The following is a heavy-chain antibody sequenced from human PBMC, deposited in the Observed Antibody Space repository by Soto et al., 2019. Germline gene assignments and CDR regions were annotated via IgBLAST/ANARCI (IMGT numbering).Heavy chain of an antibody. CDR2: ISSSSSYI. CDR1: GFTFSSYS. V-gene: IGHV3-21*01. CDR3: ARTDIVVVTATNFDY. D-gene: IGHD2-21*02. J-gene: IGHJ4*02. Sequence: PGESLKISCAASGFTFSSYSMNWVRQAPGKGLEWVSSISSSSSYIYYADSVKGRFTISRDNAKNSLYLQMNSLRAEDTAVYYCARTDIVVVTATNFDYWGQGTLVTVS.